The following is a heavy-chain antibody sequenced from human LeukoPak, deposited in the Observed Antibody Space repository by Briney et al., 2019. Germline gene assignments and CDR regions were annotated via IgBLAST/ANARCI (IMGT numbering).Heavy chain of an antibody. CDR1: GYTFTSYY. V-gene: IGHV1-46*01. CDR3: ARDPEGIRGDAFDI. CDR2: INPSGGST. D-gene: IGHD5-18*01. Sequence: GASVKVSCKASGYTFTSYYMHWVRQAPGQGLEWMGIINPSGGSTSYAQKFQGRVTITADKSTSTAYMELSSLRSEDTAVYYCARDPEGIRGDAFDIWGQGTMVTVSS. J-gene: IGHJ3*02.